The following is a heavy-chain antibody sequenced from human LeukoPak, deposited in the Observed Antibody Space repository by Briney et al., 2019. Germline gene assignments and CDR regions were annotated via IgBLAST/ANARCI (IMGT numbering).Heavy chain of an antibody. Sequence: PGGSLRLSCAASGFPFSIFWMNWVRQTPGGGLEWRANIRPDGSEQYYVASVRGRFTISRDNAKNSVYLTMNNLRVDATGVYYCPGRESSRSPWAYWGQGTLVSVSS. J-gene: IGHJ4*02. V-gene: IGHV3-7*01. D-gene: IGHD2-2*01. CDR3: PGRESSRSPWAY. CDR2: IRPDGSEQ. CDR1: GFPFSIFW.